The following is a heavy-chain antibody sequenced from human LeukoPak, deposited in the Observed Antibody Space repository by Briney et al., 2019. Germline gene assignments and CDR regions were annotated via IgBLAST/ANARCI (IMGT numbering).Heavy chain of an antibody. D-gene: IGHD2-2*01. CDR3: ARVDCSSTSCYFPYFDY. V-gene: IGHV4-31*03. CDR1: GGSISSGGYY. Sequence: SETLSLTCTVSGGSISSGGYYWSWIRQHPGTGLEWIGYIYYSGSTYYNPSLKSRVTISVDTSKNQFSLKLSSVTAADTAVYYCARVDCSSTSCYFPYFDYWGQGTLVTVSS. CDR2: IYYSGST. J-gene: IGHJ4*02.